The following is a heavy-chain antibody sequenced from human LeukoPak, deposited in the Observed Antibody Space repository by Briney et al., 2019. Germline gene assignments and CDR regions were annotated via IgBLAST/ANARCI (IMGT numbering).Heavy chain of an antibody. CDR1: GFTFSRYW. CDR2: INQDGSEK. J-gene: IGHJ4*02. D-gene: IGHD6-19*01. V-gene: IGHV3-7*01. CDR3: ARDSSGYSSGWYSVEFDY. Sequence: GGSLRLSCAASGFTFSRYWMSWVRQAPGKGLEWVANINQDGSEKYYVDSVKGRFTISRDNAKNSLYLQMNSLRAEDTAVYYCARDSSGYSSGWYSVEFDYWGQGTLVTVSS.